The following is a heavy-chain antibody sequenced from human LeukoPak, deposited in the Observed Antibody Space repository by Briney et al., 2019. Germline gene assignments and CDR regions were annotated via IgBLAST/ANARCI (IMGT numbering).Heavy chain of an antibody. CDR3: ARAEWLRWDY. Sequence: PSETLSLTCTVSGGSISSSSYYWGWIRQPPGKGLEWIGSIYYSGSTYYNPSLKSRVTISVDTSKNQFSLKLSSVTAADTAVYYCARAEWLRWDYWGQGTLVTVSS. V-gene: IGHV4-39*07. CDR1: GGSISSSSYY. CDR2: IYYSGST. D-gene: IGHD5-12*01. J-gene: IGHJ4*02.